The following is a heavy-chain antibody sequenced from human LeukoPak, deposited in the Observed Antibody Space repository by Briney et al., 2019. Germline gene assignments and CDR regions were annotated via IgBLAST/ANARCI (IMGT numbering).Heavy chain of an antibody. J-gene: IGHJ4*02. CDR2: IYYSGST. Sequence: SETLSLTCTVSGGSISSYYWSWIRQPPGKGLEWIGYIYYSGSTNYNPSLKSRVTISVDTSKNQFSLKLSSVTAADTAVYYCARSPGSSSWYGLGYWGQGTLVTVS. V-gene: IGHV4-59*01. CDR3: ARSPGSSSWYGLGY. CDR1: GGSISSYY. D-gene: IGHD6-13*01.